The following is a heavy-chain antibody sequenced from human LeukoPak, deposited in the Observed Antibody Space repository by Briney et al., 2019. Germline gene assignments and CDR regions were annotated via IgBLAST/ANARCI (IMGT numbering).Heavy chain of an antibody. CDR1: GYTFTGYY. D-gene: IGHD5-12*01. J-gene: IGHJ6*03. CDR3: AKDRYGDYEAPFHYYMDA. CDR2: INPHSGGT. V-gene: IGHV1-2*02. Sequence: ASVKVSCKASGYTFTGYYIHWVRQAPGQGLEWMGWINPHSGGTNYAQKFQGGVTMTRDTSIDTAYMQLSRLRSGDTAVYYCAKDRYGDYEAPFHYYMDAWGRGTTVTVSS.